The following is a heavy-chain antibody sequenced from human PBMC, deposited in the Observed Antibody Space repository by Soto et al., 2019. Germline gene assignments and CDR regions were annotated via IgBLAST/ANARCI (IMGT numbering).Heavy chain of an antibody. V-gene: IGHV3-33*01. Sequence: PGGSLRLSCAASGFTFSSYGMHWVRQAPGKGLEWVAVIWYDGSNKYYADSVKGRFTISRDNSKNTLYLQMNSLRAEDTAVYYCARDGYGDSLPNYYYYHYGMDVWGQGTTVTVSS. CDR2: IWYDGSNK. CDR1: GFTFSSYG. D-gene: IGHD4-17*01. J-gene: IGHJ6*02. CDR3: ARDGYGDSLPNYYYYHYGMDV.